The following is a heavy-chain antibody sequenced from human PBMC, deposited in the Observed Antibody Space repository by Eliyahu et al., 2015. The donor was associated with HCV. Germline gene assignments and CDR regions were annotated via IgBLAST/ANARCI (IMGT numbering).Heavy chain of an antibody. V-gene: IGHV3-23*01. D-gene: IGHD2-8*01. CDR1: GFPFXNXA. CDR3: AKVVGYCTNSGGYSSGCYFDY. J-gene: IGHJ4*02. CDR2: FTGFGEGT. Sequence: VQLRESGGTLVQPGGSLRLSCVASGFPFXNXALXXVRQVPGKGLGWVSGFTGFGEGTQYADSVKGRFTISRDNSKNTLFLQMNTLRAEDTAVYYCAKVVGYCTNSGGYSSGCYFDYWGQGTLVTVSS.